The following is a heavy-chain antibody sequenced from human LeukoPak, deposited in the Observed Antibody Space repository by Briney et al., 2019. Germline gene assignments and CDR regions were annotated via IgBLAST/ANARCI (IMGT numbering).Heavy chain of an antibody. V-gene: IGHV3-23*01. Sequence: GGSLRLSCAASGFTFSSYAMSWVRQAPGKGLEWVSTISGSGGSTYYADSVKGHFTISRDNSKNTLYLQMNSLRAEDTAVYYCASTSIAAAGLSFDYWGQGTLVTVSS. D-gene: IGHD6-13*01. CDR2: ISGSGGST. CDR1: GFTFSSYA. CDR3: ASTSIAAAGLSFDY. J-gene: IGHJ4*02.